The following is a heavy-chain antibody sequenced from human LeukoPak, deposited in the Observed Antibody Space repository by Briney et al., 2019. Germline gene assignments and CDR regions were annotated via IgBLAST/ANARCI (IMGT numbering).Heavy chain of an antibody. D-gene: IGHD4-17*01. J-gene: IGHJ5*02. V-gene: IGHV3-7*03. CDR1: GFPFSSYW. Sequence: GGSLRLSCVASGFPFSSYWMTWVRQAPGKGLEWVANIKQDGSKKSYVDSVKGRFTISRDNAKNSLYLQMNSLRAEDTAVYYCARDLYLRGNWFDPWGQGTLVTVSS. CDR3: ARDLYLRGNWFDP. CDR2: IKQDGSKK.